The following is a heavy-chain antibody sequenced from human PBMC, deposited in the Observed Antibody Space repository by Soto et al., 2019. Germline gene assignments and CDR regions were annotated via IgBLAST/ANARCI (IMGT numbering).Heavy chain of an antibody. D-gene: IGHD3-3*01. CDR2: ISISSGYI. CDR3: ARHDRGHYYYYGLGV. V-gene: IGHV3-21*01. Sequence: GGSLRLSCEASGFSFSTFSMNWVRQAPGKGLEYVSVISISSGYIYYADSVKGRFTVTRDNARNTLFLQMSGLRVEDTAVYYCARHDRGHYYYYGLGVWGQGNTVTVSS. CDR1: GFSFSTFS. J-gene: IGHJ6*02.